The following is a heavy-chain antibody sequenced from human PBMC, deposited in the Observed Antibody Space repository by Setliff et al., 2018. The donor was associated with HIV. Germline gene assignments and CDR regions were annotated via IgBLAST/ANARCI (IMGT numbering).Heavy chain of an antibody. Sequence: SETLSLTCNVSGGSISSVNYYWYWVRQPAGKGLGWIGRIYASGSPPYNPSLKSRVTRSVDTSKNNFYLRLSSVTAADTAVDYCARGEKYYDSSGYYYGLDYWGQGNLVTVSS. D-gene: IGHD3-22*01. CDR1: GGSISSVNYY. J-gene: IGHJ4*02. CDR2: IYASGSP. CDR3: ARGEKYYDSSGYYYGLDY. V-gene: IGHV4-61*02.